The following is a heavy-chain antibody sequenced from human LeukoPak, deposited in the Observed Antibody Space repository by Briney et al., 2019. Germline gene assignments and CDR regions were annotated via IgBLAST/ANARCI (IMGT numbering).Heavy chain of an antibody. V-gene: IGHV4-59*01. CDR2: IYYSGST. CDR1: GGSISSYY. CDR3: ARHWVGATWFDP. D-gene: IGHD1-26*01. J-gene: IGHJ5*02. Sequence: KPSETLSLTCTVSGGSISSYYWSWIRQPPGKGLEWIGYIYYSGSTNYNPPLKSRVTITVDTSKNQFSLKLSSVTAADTAVYYCARHWVGATWFDPWGQGTLVTVSS.